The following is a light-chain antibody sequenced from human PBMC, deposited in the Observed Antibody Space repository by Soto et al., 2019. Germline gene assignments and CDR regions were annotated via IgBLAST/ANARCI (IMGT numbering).Light chain of an antibody. V-gene: IGKV1-5*03. Sequence: DIQMTQSPSTLSASVGDRVTITCRASQSISSWLAWYQQKPGKAPKLLIYKASSLESEVPSRFSGSGSGTEFTLTISSLQPDDFATYYCQQYNSYLYTFGQGTKLKIK. CDR2: KAS. CDR3: QQYNSYLYT. J-gene: IGKJ2*01. CDR1: QSISSW.